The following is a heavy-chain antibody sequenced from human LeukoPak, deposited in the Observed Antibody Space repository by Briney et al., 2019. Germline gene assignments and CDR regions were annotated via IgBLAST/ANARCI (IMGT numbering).Heavy chain of an antibody. V-gene: IGHV4-59*08. Sequence: SETLSLTCTVSGGSISSYYWSWIRQPPGKGLEWIGYIYYSGSTNYNPSLKSRVTISVDTSKNQFSLKLSSVTAADTAVYYCARFTNPLNYFDYWGQGTLVTVSS. J-gene: IGHJ4*02. CDR2: IYYSGST. D-gene: IGHD1-1*01. CDR3: ARFTNPLNYFDY. CDR1: GGSISSYY.